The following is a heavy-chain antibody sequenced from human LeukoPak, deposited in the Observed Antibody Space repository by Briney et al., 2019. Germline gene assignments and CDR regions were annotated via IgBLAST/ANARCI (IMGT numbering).Heavy chain of an antibody. CDR3: ARVRGDFYFDY. D-gene: IGHD5-12*01. CDR1: GFIFSSYW. Sequence: PGGSLRLSCVASGFIFSSYWMTWVRQAPGKGLEWVANIKQAGSENSYVDSVKGRFTISRDNAKNSLFLQISSLRAEDTAVYYARVRGDFYFDYWGQGTLVTVSS. V-gene: IGHV3-7*01. J-gene: IGHJ4*02. CDR2: IKQAGSEN.